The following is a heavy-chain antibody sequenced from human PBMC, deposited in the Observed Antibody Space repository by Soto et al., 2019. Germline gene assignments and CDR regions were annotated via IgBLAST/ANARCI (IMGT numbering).Heavy chain of an antibody. CDR2: ISAYNGNT. CDR3: ARFLYCTNGVCSNFDY. Sequence: ASVKVSCKASGYTFTSYGISCVRQAPGQGLEWMGWISAYNGNTNYAQKLQGRVTMTTDTSTSTAYMELRSLRSDDTAVYYCARFLYCTNGVCSNFDYWGQGTLVTVSS. CDR1: GYTFTSYG. V-gene: IGHV1-18*01. D-gene: IGHD2-8*01. J-gene: IGHJ4*02.